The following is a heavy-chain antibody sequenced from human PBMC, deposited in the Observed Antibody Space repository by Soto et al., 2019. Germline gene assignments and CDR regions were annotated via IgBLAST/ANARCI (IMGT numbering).Heavy chain of an antibody. CDR1: GYTFTSYD. J-gene: IGHJ6*02. Sequence: GASVKVSCTASGYTFTSYDINWVRQATGQGLEWMGWMNPNSGNTGYAQKFQGRVTMTRNTSISTAYMELSSLRSEDTAVYYCARGPFTIFGVVIGYYYYGMDVWGQGTTVTVSS. V-gene: IGHV1-8*01. D-gene: IGHD3-3*01. CDR2: MNPNSGNT. CDR3: ARGPFTIFGVVIGYYYYGMDV.